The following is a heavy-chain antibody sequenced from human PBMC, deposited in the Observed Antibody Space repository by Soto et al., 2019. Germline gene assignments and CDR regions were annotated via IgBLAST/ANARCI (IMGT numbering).Heavy chain of an antibody. CDR1: GFTFSSYS. Sequence: EVQLVESGGGLVKPGGSLRLSCAVSGFTFSSYSMNWVRQAPGKGLEWVSSISSSSSYIYYADSVEGRFTISRDNAKNSLYLQMNSLRAEDTAVYYCAREMSRGYCSGGSCYYYGMDVWGQGTTVTVSS. V-gene: IGHV3-21*01. J-gene: IGHJ6*02. CDR3: AREMSRGYCSGGSCYYYGMDV. D-gene: IGHD2-15*01. CDR2: ISSSSSYI.